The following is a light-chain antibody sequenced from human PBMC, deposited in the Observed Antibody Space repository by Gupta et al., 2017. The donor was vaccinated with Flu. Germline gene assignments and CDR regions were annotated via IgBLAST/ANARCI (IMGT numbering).Light chain of an antibody. J-gene: IGLJ3*02. CDR3: ATWDDSLNGTV. CDR1: NSNIGRNT. CDR2: NDN. Sequence: QSLLTPPPSSSVTPGQSVTISCFGSNSNIGRNTLSWYQQLPGAAPKLIIQNDNKRPSGVPVRFSGSKAGTSASLTISGLQSEDEGDFYCATWDDSLNGTVFGGGTRLTVL. V-gene: IGLV1-44*01.